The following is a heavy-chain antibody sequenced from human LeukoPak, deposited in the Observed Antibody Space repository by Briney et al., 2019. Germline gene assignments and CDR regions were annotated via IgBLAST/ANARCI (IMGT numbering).Heavy chain of an antibody. CDR2: ISGSGGST. D-gene: IGHD3-3*01. CDR3: AKDRELRFLEWLLLDAFDI. V-gene: IGHV3-23*01. J-gene: IGHJ3*02. Sequence: GGSLRLSCAASGFTFSSYAMSWVRQAPGKGLEWVSAISGSGGSTYYADSVKGRFTISRDNSKNTLYLQMNSLRAEDTAVYYCAKDRELRFLEWLLLDAFDIWGQGTMVTVSS. CDR1: GFTFSSYA.